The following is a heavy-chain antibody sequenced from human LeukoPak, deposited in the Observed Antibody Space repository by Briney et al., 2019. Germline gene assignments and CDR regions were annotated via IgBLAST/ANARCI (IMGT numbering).Heavy chain of an antibody. V-gene: IGHV2-5*02. CDR2: IYWDDDK. Sequence: SGPTLVKPTQTLTLTFTFSGFSLSTSGVGVGWIRQPPGKALEWLAVIYWDDDKRHSPSLKSRLTITKDTSKNQVVLTMPNMDPVDTATYYCAHKEYYALGSLGDSFDYWGQGTLVTVSS. CDR3: AHKEYYALGSLGDSFDY. J-gene: IGHJ4*02. D-gene: IGHD3-10*01. CDR1: GFSLSTSGVG.